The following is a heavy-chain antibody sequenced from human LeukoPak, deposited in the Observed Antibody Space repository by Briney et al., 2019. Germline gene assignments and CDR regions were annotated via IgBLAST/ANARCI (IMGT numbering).Heavy chain of an antibody. CDR3: ARHVGYSGSYFFDY. D-gene: IGHD1-26*01. J-gene: IGHJ4*02. Sequence: PSETLSLTCTVSGGSISSSSYSWGWIRQPPGKGLEWIGSIFHSGSTYYNPSLKSRVTISVDTSKNQFSLNLSSVTAADTAVFYCARHVGYSGSYFFDYWGQGILVTVSS. CDR2: IFHSGST. V-gene: IGHV4-39*01. CDR1: GGSISSSSYS.